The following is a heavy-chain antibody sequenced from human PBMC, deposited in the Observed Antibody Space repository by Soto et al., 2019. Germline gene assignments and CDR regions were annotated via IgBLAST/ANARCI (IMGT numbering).Heavy chain of an antibody. D-gene: IGHD6-13*01. CDR2: INPNSGDT. CDR1: GYTFTGYH. V-gene: IGHV1-2*04. Sequence: ASVKVSCKASGYTFTGYHMHWVRQAPGKGLEWMGWINPNSGDTNYAQKFQGWVTMTRDTSIGTAYMELSSLRSEDTAVYYCATALGISDAFDIWGQGTMVTVSS. CDR3: ATALGISDAFDI. J-gene: IGHJ3*02.